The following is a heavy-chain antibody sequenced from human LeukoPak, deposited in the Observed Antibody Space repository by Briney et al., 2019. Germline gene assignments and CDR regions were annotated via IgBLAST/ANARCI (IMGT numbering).Heavy chain of an antibody. CDR2: IYPGDSDT. CDR3: ASSYSSSSPSFDY. CDR1: GYSFTTYW. Sequence: GESLKISCKGSGYSFTTYWIGWVRQMPGKGLEWMGIIYPGDSDTRYSPSFQGQVTISADKSISTAYLQWSSLKASDTAMYYCASSYSSSSPSFDYWGQGTLVTVSS. D-gene: IGHD6-6*01. J-gene: IGHJ4*02. V-gene: IGHV5-51*01.